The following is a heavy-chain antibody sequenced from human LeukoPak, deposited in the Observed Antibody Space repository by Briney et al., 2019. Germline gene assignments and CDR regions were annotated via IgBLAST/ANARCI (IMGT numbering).Heavy chain of an antibody. CDR3: ARDLELERNRWNYFEF. CDR1: GGSISSYY. D-gene: IGHD1-1*01. CDR2: MHYSGDS. J-gene: IGHJ4*02. Sequence: SETLSLTCTVSGGSISSYYWSWIRQLPGKGLEWIGSMHYSGDSKYNPSLKSRVSLSIDTSKQQFSLRLSSVTAADTAVYYCARDLELERNRWNYFEFWGQGTLVTVSS. V-gene: IGHV4-59*01.